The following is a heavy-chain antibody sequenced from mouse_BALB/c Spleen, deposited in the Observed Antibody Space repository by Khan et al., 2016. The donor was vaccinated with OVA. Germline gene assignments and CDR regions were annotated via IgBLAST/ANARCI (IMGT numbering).Heavy chain of an antibody. V-gene: IGHV1S132*01. D-gene: IGHD1-1*01. Sequence: VQLQESGAELVRPGASVKLSCTTSGFIFTSYWIHWVKQRPGQGLEWIARIYPGTGSTYYNEKFKGKATLTADNSSSTAYMQLSSLKSEDSAVYFCARWGGSSYDAMDYWGQGTSVTVSS. CDR3: ARWGGSSYDAMDY. CDR1: GFIFTSYW. CDR2: IYPGTGST. J-gene: IGHJ4*01.